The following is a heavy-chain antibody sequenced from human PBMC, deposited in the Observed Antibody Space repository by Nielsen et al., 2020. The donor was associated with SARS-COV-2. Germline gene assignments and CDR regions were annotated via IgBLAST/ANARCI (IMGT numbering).Heavy chain of an antibody. CDR3: ARISKVAGNVDHFDM. Sequence: SETLSLTCTVSGGSISRGDYYWSWVRQHPGKGLECIAYISHIGESLYNPSLKSRVTMSSDASKNQFSLRLSSVTAADTAMYYCARISKVAGNVDHFDMWGQGTLVTVSS. D-gene: IGHD3-9*01. V-gene: IGHV4-31*03. CDR2: ISHIGES. J-gene: IGHJ4*02. CDR1: GGSISRGDYY.